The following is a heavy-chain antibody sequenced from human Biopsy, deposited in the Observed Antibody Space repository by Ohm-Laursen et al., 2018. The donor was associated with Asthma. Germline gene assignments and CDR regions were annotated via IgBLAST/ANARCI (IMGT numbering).Heavy chain of an antibody. V-gene: IGHV3-30*18. CDR2: ISYDGNHK. Sequence: SPRLSCSASGFMFRSFGMHWVRQAPGKGLEWVAVISYDGNHKFYEDSVKGRFTISRDNSKNTLYPQMNSLRTEDTAVYYCAKRRGYSGHDNDYWGQGTLVIVSS. CDR1: GFMFRSFG. J-gene: IGHJ4*02. CDR3: AKRRGYSGHDNDY. D-gene: IGHD5-12*01.